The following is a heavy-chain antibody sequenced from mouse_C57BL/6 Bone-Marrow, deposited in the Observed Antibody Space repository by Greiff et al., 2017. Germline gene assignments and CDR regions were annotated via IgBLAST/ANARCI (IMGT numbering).Heavy chain of an antibody. CDR2: IHPSDSDT. CDR3: AIGNYYGSSYWFAY. Sequence: QVQLQQPGAELVKPGASVKVSCKASGYTFTSYWMHWVKQRPGQGLEWIGRIHPSDSDTNYNQKFKGKATLTVDKSASTAYMQLSSLTSEDSAVYYCAIGNYYGSSYWFAYWGQGTLVTVSA. CDR1: GYTFTSYW. J-gene: IGHJ3*01. D-gene: IGHD1-1*01. V-gene: IGHV1-74*01.